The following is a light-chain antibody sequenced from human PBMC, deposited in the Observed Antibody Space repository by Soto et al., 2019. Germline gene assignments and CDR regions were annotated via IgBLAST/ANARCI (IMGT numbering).Light chain of an antibody. V-gene: IGLV2-14*01. J-gene: IGLJ3*02. Sequence: QSALTQAASVSGSPGQSITISCTGTSSDVGGYNYVSWYQQHPGKAPKLMIYEVSNRPSGVSNPFSGSKSGNTASLTISGLQAEDEADYYCSSYTSSSTLVFGGGTKLTVL. CDR1: SSDVGGYNY. CDR2: EVS. CDR3: SSYTSSSTLV.